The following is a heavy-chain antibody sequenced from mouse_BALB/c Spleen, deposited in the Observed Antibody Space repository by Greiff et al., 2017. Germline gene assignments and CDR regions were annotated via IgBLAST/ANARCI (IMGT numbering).Heavy chain of an antibody. CDR2: ISDGGSYT. CDR1: GFTFSDYY. Sequence: EVQVVESGGGLVKPGGSLKLSCAASGFTFSDYYMYWVRQTPEKRLEWVATISDGGSYTYYPDSVKGRFTISRDNAKNNLYLQMSSLKSEDTAMYYCARDGWLRGDMDYWGQGTSVTVSS. V-gene: IGHV5-4*02. J-gene: IGHJ4*01. D-gene: IGHD2-3*01. CDR3: ARDGWLRGDMDY.